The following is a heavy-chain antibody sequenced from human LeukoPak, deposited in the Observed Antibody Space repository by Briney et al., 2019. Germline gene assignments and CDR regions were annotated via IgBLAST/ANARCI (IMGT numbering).Heavy chain of an antibody. CDR1: GGSFSGYY. V-gene: IGHV4-34*01. CDR2: INHSGST. CDR3: ARMILSTYLFSRGGFDY. D-gene: IGHD5/OR15-5a*01. J-gene: IGHJ4*02. Sequence: SETLSLTCAVYGGSFSGYYWSWIRQPPGKGLEWIGDINHSGSTNYNPSLKSRVTISVDTSKNQFSLKLSSVTAADTAVYYCARMILSTYLFSRGGFDYWGQGTLVTVSS.